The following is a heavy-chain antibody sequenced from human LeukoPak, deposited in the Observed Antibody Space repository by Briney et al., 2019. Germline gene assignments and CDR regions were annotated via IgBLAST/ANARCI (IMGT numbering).Heavy chain of an antibody. CDR2: INPSGGST. J-gene: IGHJ4*02. CDR3: ARGPMRDGYNKLSPIGGY. V-gene: IGHV1-46*01. Sequence: ASVKVSCKASGYTFTSYYMHWVRQAPGQGLEWMGIINPSGGSTSYAQKFQGRVTMTRDTSTSTVYMELSSLRSEDTAVYYCARGPMRDGYNKLSPIGGYWGQGTLVTVSS. D-gene: IGHD5-24*01. CDR1: GYTFTSYY.